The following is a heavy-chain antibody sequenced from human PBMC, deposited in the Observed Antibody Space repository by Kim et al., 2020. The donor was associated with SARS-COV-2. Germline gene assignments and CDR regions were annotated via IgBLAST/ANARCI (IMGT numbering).Heavy chain of an antibody. CDR2: IKSKTDGGTT. CDR1: GFTFSNAW. CDR3: TTVLDSGGRKGPYYYYYGMGV. D-gene: IGHD3-10*01. J-gene: IGHJ6*02. V-gene: IGHV3-15*01. Sequence: GGSLRLSCAASGFTFSNAWMSWVRQAPGKGLELVGRIKSKTDGGTTDYAAPVKGRFTISRDDSKNTLYLQMNSLKTEDTAVYYCTTVLDSGGRKGPYYYYYGMGVWGQGTTVTVSS.